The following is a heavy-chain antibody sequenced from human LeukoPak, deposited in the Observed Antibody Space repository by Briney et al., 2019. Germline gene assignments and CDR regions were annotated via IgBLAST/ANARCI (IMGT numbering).Heavy chain of an antibody. D-gene: IGHD4-17*01. Sequence: GGSLRLSCTGSGFTFGDYVMSWVRQAPGKGLEWVGFIRSKAYGKTTEYAASVKGRFTIARDESKSNAYLQMNSLKTEDTAMYYCSRVGTATTLAIDYWGQGALVTVSS. J-gene: IGHJ4*02. V-gene: IGHV3-49*04. CDR1: GFTFGDYV. CDR3: SRVGTATTLAIDY. CDR2: IRSKAYGKTT.